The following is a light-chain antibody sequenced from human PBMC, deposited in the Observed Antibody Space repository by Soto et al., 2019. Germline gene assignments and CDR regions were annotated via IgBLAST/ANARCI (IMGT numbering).Light chain of an antibody. CDR2: GAS. V-gene: IGKV3-15*01. CDR3: KQYNNWPRT. CDR1: QSVSSH. J-gene: IGKJ2*01. Sequence: EIVLTQSPGTLSLSPGERATLSCRASQSVSSHLAWYQQKRGQAHRLLIYGASSRATGIPARFSGSGSGTEFTLTIGSLQSDDFAVYYCKQYNNWPRTFGQGTKVDIK.